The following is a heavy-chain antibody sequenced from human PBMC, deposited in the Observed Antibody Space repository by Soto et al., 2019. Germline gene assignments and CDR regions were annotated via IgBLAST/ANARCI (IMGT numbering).Heavy chain of an antibody. CDR1: GYTFTSHG. J-gene: IGHJ6*02. Sequence: QVQLVQAGAEVKKPGASVKVSCMASGYTFTSHGIHWVRQAPGQGLEWMGWISAYNGNTNYAQKLQGRVTMTTDTSTSTAYMELRSLRSDDTAVYYCAREGDIVVVPAAMDNRDYCYYGMDVWGQGTTVTVSS. V-gene: IGHV1-18*01. D-gene: IGHD2-2*01. CDR3: AREGDIVVVPAAMDNRDYCYYGMDV. CDR2: ISAYNGNT.